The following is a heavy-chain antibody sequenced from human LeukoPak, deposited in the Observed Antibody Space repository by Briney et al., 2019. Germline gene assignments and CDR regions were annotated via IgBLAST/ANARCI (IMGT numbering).Heavy chain of an antibody. CDR1: GGSISSSSYY. J-gene: IGHJ6*03. CDR3: ARHQWHYYYYMGV. D-gene: IGHD6-19*01. Sequence: SETLSLTCTVSGGSISSSSYYWGWIRQPPGKGLEWIGSIYYSGDTYYNPSLKSRVTISVDTSKNQFSLRLSSVTAADTAAYYCARHQWHYYYYMGVWGKGSTVTVSS. V-gene: IGHV4-39*01. CDR2: IYYSGDT.